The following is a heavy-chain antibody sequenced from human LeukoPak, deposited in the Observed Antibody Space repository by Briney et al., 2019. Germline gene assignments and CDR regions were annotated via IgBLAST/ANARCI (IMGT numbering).Heavy chain of an antibody. Sequence: GESLKISCKGSGYSFTSYWISWVRQMPGKGLEWMGRIEPSDSYTNYSPSFQGHVTISADKSISTAYLQWSSLKASDTAMYYCARLYDSSGYYYVYYGMDVWGQGTTVTVSS. CDR2: IEPSDSYT. J-gene: IGHJ6*02. CDR3: ARLYDSSGYYYVYYGMDV. D-gene: IGHD3-22*01. V-gene: IGHV5-10-1*01. CDR1: GYSFTSYW.